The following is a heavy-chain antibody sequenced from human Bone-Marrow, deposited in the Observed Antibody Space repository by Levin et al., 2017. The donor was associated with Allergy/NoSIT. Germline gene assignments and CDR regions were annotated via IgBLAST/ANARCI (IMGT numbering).Heavy chain of an antibody. CDR2: IIPIFGTA. V-gene: IGHV1-69*06. D-gene: IGHD2-2*01. CDR3: AREVHQAYYYYMDV. Sequence: KISCKASGGTFSSYAISWVRQAPGQGLEWMGGIIPIFGTANYAQKFQGRVTITADKSTSTAYMELSSLRSEDTAVYYCAREVHQAYYYYMDVWGKGTTVTVSS. J-gene: IGHJ6*03. CDR1: GGTFSSYA.